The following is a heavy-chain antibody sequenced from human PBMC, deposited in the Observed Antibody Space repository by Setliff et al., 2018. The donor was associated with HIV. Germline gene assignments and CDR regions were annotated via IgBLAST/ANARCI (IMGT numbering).Heavy chain of an antibody. V-gene: IGHV1-69*10. D-gene: IGHD6-13*01. CDR2: IIPILGIA. J-gene: IGHJ6*02. Sequence: SVKVSCKASGGTFTSYVISWVRQAPGQGLEWMGGIIPILGIASYSQKFQGRVTITTDEPTNTVYMELSSLSSEDTAVFYCARVGHSSSYHYYGMDVWGQGTTVTVSS. CDR1: GGTFTSYV. CDR3: ARVGHSSSYHYYGMDV.